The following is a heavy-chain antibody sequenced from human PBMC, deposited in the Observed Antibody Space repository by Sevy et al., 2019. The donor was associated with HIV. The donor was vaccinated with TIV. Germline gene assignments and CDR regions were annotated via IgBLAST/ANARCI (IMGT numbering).Heavy chain of an antibody. J-gene: IGHJ4*02. CDR2: IKSKTDGGTT. Sequence: GGSLRLSCAASVFTFSNAWMSWVRQAPGKGLEWVGRIKSKTDGGTTDYAAPVKGRFTISRDDSKNTLYLQMNSLKTEDTAVYYCTTRLSGSYGVWYIDYWGQGTLVTVSS. CDR3: TTRLSGSYGVWYIDY. V-gene: IGHV3-15*01. CDR1: VFTFSNAW. D-gene: IGHD1-26*01.